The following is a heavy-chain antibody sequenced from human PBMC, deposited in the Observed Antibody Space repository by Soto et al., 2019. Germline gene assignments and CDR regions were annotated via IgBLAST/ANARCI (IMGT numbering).Heavy chain of an antibody. Sequence: EVQLVESGGGLVQPGGSLRLSCAASGFTFSSYSMNWVRQAPGKGLEWVSYISSSSSTIYYADSVKSRFTISRDNAKNSLYLQMNSLRAEDTAVYYCARGDDSSGYYYVYWGQGTLVTVSS. J-gene: IGHJ4*02. V-gene: IGHV3-48*01. D-gene: IGHD3-22*01. CDR2: ISSSSSTI. CDR3: ARGDDSSGYYYVY. CDR1: GFTFSSYS.